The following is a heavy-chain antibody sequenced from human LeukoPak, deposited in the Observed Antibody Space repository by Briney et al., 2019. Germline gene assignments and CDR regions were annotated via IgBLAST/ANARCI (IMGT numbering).Heavy chain of an antibody. CDR3: AIAGGGSDAFDI. CDR2: INPNSGGT. Sequence: ASVKVSCKXSGYTFTAYYIHWVRQPPGQGLEWMGRINPNSGGTSYAQKFQGRVTMTRDTSISTAYMELSRLRSDDTVVYYCAIAGGGSDAFDIWGQGTMVTVSS. D-gene: IGHD2-15*01. CDR1: GYTFTAYY. J-gene: IGHJ3*02. V-gene: IGHV1-2*05.